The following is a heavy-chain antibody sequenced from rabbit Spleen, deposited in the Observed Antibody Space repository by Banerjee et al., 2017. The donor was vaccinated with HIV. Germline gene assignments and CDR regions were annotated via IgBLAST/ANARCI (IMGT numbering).Heavy chain of an antibody. CDR3: ARDLAGAIGWNFSL. V-gene: IGHV1S40*01. D-gene: IGHD4-1*01. CDR1: GVSFSDDHY. Sequence: QSLEESGGDLVKPGASLTLTCTASGVSFSDDHYMCWVRQAPGKGLEWIACIDSGSSGFTYFASWAKGRFTISKTSSTTVTLQMTSLTAADTATYFCARDLAGAIGWNFSLWGPGTLVTVS. J-gene: IGHJ6*01. CDR2: IDSGSSGFT.